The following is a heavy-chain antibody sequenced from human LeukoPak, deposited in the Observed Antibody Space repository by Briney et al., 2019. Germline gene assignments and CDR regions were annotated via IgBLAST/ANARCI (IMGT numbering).Heavy chain of an antibody. J-gene: IGHJ3*02. CDR1: GGSISSSSYY. CDR3: ARHSAHSSTNDAFDM. CDR2: IYYSGST. V-gene: IGHV4-39*01. Sequence: SETLSLTCTVSGGSISSSSYYWGWIRQPPGKGLEWIGSIYYSGSTYYNPSLKSRVTISVDTSKNQFSLKLTSVTAADTAVYYCARHSAHSSTNDAFDMWGQGTLVIVSS. D-gene: IGHD6-13*01.